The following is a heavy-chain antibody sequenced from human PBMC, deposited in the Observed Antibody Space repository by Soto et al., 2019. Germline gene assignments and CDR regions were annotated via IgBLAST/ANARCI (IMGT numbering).Heavy chain of an antibody. CDR1: GFTFSSYA. CDR2: ISGSGGST. CDR3: AKSPCFWSGYYSSTPEACAFDI. Sequence: GGSLRLSCAASGFTFSSYAMSWVRQAPGKGLEWVSAISGSGGSTYYADSVKGRFTISRDNSKNTRYLQMNSLRAEDTAVYYCAKSPCFWSGYYSSTPEACAFDIWGQGTMVTVSS. D-gene: IGHD3-3*01. V-gene: IGHV3-23*01. J-gene: IGHJ3*02.